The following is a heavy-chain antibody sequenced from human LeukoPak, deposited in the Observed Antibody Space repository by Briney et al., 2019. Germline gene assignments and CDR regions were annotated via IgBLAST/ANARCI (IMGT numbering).Heavy chain of an antibody. V-gene: IGHV3-74*01. CDR2: INSDGSST. Sequence: GGSLRLSCAASGFTFSSYWMHWARQAPGKGLVWVSRINSDGSSTSYADSVKGRFTISRDNAKNTLYLQMNSLRAEDTAVYYCARDYGDYGEEDYYYYYMDVWGKGTTVTVSS. CDR3: ARDYGDYGEEDYYYYYMDV. J-gene: IGHJ6*03. CDR1: GFTFSSYW. D-gene: IGHD4-17*01.